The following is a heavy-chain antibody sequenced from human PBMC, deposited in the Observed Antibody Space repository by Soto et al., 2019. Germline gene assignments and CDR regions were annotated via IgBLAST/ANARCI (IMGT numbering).Heavy chain of an antibody. CDR3: ARGGYYYDRSGSYYFTTNDY. V-gene: IGHV1-69*12. D-gene: IGHD3-22*01. CDR2: IIPIFGAP. J-gene: IGHJ4*02. Sequence: QVQLVQSGAEVKKPGSSVKVSCKAFGGTFSSYAVNWVRQAPGLGLEWMGGIIPIFGAPKYAQEFQGRVTITADESTNTAYMELSSLRSEDTAVYYCARGGYYYDRSGSYYFTTNDYWGQGTLVTVSS. CDR1: GGTFSSYA.